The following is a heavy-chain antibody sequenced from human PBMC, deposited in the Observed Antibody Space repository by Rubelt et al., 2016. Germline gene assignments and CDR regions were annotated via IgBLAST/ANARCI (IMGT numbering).Heavy chain of an antibody. CDR1: GGSFSGYY. CDR2: INHSGSA. V-gene: IGHV4-34*01. D-gene: IGHD2-21*01. Sequence: QVQLQQWGAGLLKPSETLSLTCAVFGGSFSGYYWTWIRQPPGKGLEWIGEINHSGSANYNLSLKSRLTISVDTSKNQFSRMLSSVTAAETAVYYGARDKLPRYGMDVWGQGTTVTVSS. J-gene: IGHJ6*02. CDR3: ARDKLPRYGMDV.